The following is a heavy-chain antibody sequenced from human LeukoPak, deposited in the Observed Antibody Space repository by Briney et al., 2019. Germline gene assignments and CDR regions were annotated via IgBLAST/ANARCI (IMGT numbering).Heavy chain of an antibody. D-gene: IGHD5-18*01. Sequence: SETLSLTCTVSGGSISSSSYYWGWIRQPPGKGLEWIGSIYYSGSTYYNPSLKSRVTISVDTSKDQFSLKLSSVTAADTAVYYCARLIGIQKDHYYFDYWGQGTLVTVSS. CDR2: IYYSGST. V-gene: IGHV4-39*01. J-gene: IGHJ4*02. CDR3: ARLIGIQKDHYYFDY. CDR1: GGSISSSSYY.